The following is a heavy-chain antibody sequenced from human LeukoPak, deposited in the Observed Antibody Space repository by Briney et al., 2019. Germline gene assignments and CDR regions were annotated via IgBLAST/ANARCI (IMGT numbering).Heavy chain of an antibody. CDR3: ARVGVGATSSDF. D-gene: IGHD1-26*01. Sequence: GGSLRLSCAASGFTFSVYEMNWVRQAPGKGLEWVSYISSSGSTIYYTDSVKGRFTISRDNAKKSLYLQMNSLRAEDTAVYYCARVGVGATSSDFWGQGTLVTVSS. J-gene: IGHJ4*02. CDR2: ISSSGSTI. V-gene: IGHV3-48*03. CDR1: GFTFSVYE.